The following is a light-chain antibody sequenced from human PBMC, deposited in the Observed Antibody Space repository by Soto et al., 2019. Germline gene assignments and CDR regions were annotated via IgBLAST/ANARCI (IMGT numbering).Light chain of an antibody. CDR3: QQYKDRFTIS. Sequence: EIVMTQSPATLSASPGERVTLSCRASQSISTNSAWYQQKPGQAPRLLIYGASTRVTGIPARFSGSGSGTDFTLTLSSLRSEDAGVYYSQQYKDRFTISFGQSTRLEI. V-gene: IGKV3-15*01. J-gene: IGKJ5*01. CDR2: GAS. CDR1: QSISTN.